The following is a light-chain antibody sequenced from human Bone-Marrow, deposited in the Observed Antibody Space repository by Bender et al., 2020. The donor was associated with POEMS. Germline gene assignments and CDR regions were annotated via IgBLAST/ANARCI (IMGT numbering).Light chain of an antibody. J-gene: IGLJ1*01. CDR3: CSYAVGRSYV. CDR1: SDDIGNYDY. V-gene: IGLV2-23*02. Sequence: QSVLTQPPSVSGTPGQRVTISCTGTSDDIGNYDYVSWYRQHPGKAPKLMIYDVSDRPSGVSNRFSGSKSGNTASLTISGLQADDEAEYYCCSYAVGRSYVFGTGTKVTVL. CDR2: DVS.